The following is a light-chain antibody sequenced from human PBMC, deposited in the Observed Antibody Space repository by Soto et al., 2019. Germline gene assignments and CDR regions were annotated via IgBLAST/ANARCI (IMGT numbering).Light chain of an antibody. V-gene: IGLV2-8*01. CDR2: DVS. Sequence: QSALTQPPSASGSPGQSVTISCTGTSSDVGGYSSVSWYQLHPGKAPKLMVYDVSKRPSGVPDRFSGSKSGNTASLTVSGLQAEDEADYYSSSYAGSNNYVFGTGTKLTVL. CDR1: SSDVGGYSS. J-gene: IGLJ1*01. CDR3: SSYAGSNNYV.